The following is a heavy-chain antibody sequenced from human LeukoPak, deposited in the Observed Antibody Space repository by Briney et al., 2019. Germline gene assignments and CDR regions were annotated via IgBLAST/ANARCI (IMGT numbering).Heavy chain of an antibody. CDR2: ISDSGGYT. D-gene: IGHD3-10*02. V-gene: IGHV3-23*01. Sequence: GGSLRLSCAASGFTFSSYEMNWVRQAPGKGLEWVSSISDSGGYTYYADSVKGRFTISRDNSKNTLYLQMNSLRAEDTAVYYCTKGVLGYSVPFLDCWGQGALVTVSS. J-gene: IGHJ4*02. CDR3: TKGVLGYSVPFLDC. CDR1: GFTFSSYE.